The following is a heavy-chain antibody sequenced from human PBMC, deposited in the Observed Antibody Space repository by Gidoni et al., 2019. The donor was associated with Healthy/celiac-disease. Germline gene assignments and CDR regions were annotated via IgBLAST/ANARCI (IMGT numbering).Heavy chain of an antibody. CDR3: AREISLSYSSSWLDAFDI. Sequence: EVQLVESGGGLVKPGGSLRLSCAASGFTFSSYSMNWVRQAPGKGLEWVSSISSSSSYIYYADSVKSRFTISRDNAKNSLYLQMNSLRAEETAVYYCAREISLSYSSSWLDAFDIWGQGTMVTVSS. D-gene: IGHD6-13*01. J-gene: IGHJ3*02. V-gene: IGHV3-21*01. CDR2: ISSSSSYI. CDR1: GFTFSSYS.